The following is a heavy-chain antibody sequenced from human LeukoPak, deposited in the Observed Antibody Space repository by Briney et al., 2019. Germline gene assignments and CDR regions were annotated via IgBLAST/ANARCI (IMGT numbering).Heavy chain of an antibody. V-gene: IGHV3-11*04. CDR1: GFTFSDYY. CDR2: ITGSGSTI. Sequence: PGGSLRLSCAASGFTFSDYYMSWIRQAPGKGLEWVSYITGSGSTIYYPDSVKGRFTISRDNAKNSLYLQMNSLRAEDTAVYYCAKDLSGHFDYWGQGTLVTVSS. J-gene: IGHJ4*02. D-gene: IGHD2/OR15-2a*01. CDR3: AKDLSGHFDY.